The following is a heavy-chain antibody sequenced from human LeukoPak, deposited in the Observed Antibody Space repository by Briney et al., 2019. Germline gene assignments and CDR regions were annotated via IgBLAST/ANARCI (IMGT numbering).Heavy chain of an antibody. V-gene: IGHV3-13*01. J-gene: IGHJ5*02. Sequence: GGSLRLSCAASGFTFNTYDMHWVRQATGKGLEWVSGIGTVGDTYYLGSVKGRFTISRDNAKNSLYLQMNSLEAGDTALYFCVRGDVGFDPWGQGTLVTVSS. CDR3: VRGDVGFDP. CDR2: IGTVGDT. CDR1: GFTFNTYD. D-gene: IGHD1-26*01.